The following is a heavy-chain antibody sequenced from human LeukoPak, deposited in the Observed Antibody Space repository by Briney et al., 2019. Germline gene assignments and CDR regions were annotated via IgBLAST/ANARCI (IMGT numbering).Heavy chain of an antibody. D-gene: IGHD1-26*01. CDR2: IYESRST. CDR3: ARGAWASRLAP. CDR1: GESLNSYY. J-gene: IGHJ5*02. V-gene: IGHV4-34*01. Sequence: SETLSLTCAVYGESLNSYYWSWIRQPPGKGLEWIGEIYESRSTEYNPSPKSRVTISMVPSKHKFSLSLSSVTPADTAVYYCARGAWASRLAPWGLGTPVIVSS.